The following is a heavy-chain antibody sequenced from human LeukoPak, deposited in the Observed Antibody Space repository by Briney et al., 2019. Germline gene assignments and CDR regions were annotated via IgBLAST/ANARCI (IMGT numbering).Heavy chain of an antibody. Sequence: SVKVSCKASGGTFSSYGISWVRQAPGQGLEWMGRIIPIFDTANYAQKFQGRVTITTDESTSTAYMELSSLRSEDTAVNYCAFGLGYYYYMDVWGKGTTVTVSS. D-gene: IGHD3-10*01. J-gene: IGHJ6*03. CDR2: IIPIFDTA. CDR1: GGTFSSYG. V-gene: IGHV1-69*05. CDR3: AFGLGYYYYMDV.